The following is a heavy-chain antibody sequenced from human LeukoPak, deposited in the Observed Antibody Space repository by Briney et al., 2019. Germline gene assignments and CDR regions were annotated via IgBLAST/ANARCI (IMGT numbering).Heavy chain of an antibody. Sequence: ASVKVSCKSSGYTFISYGFSWVRQAPGQGLEWMGWISANNDNTHYAQKVQGRVTMTTDTSTSTAYMELRSLRSDDTAVYYCATLLRGSCSGGRCPPRTYYYYMDVWGKGTTVTVSS. V-gene: IGHV1-18*01. J-gene: IGHJ6*03. CDR3: ATLLRGSCSGGRCPPRTYYYYMDV. D-gene: IGHD2-15*01. CDR2: ISANNDNT. CDR1: GYTFISYG.